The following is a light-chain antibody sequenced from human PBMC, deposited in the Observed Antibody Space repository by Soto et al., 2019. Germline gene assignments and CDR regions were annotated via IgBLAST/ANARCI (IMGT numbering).Light chain of an antibody. CDR3: SSFAGNNNLV. J-gene: IGLJ2*01. V-gene: IGLV2-8*01. CDR2: EVS. Sequence: QSALTQPPSASGSPGQSVTISCTGTSSDVGGYNYVSWYQQHPGKAPKLMISEVSKRPSGVPDRFCGSKSGNTASLTVSGLQAEDEADYYCSSFAGNNNLVFGGGTKVTVL. CDR1: SSDVGGYNY.